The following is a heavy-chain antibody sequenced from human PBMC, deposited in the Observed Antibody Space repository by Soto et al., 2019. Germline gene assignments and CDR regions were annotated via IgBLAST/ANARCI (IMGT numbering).Heavy chain of an antibody. J-gene: IGHJ6*02. CDR3: ARGPQVGATSSINYYYGMDV. D-gene: IGHD1-26*01. Sequence: SVKVSCKASGGTFSSYAISWVRQAPGQGLEWMGGIIPIFGTANYAQKFQGRVTITADESTSTAYMELSSLRSEDTAVYYCARGPQVGATSSINYYYGMDVWGQGTTVTVSS. CDR1: GGTFSSYA. V-gene: IGHV1-69*13. CDR2: IIPIFGTA.